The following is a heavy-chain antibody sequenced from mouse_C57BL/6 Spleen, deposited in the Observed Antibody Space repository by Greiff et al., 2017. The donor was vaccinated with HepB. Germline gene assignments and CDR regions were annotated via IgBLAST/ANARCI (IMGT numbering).Heavy chain of an antibody. J-gene: IGHJ2*01. CDR2: IYPRSGNT. V-gene: IGHV1-81*01. CDR3: ARAPYDGYRGYFDY. CDR1: GYTFTSYG. D-gene: IGHD2-3*01. Sequence: VKLMESGAELARPGASVKLSCKASGYTFTSYGISWVKQRPGQGLEWIGEIYPRSGNTYYNEKFKGKATLTADKSSSTAYMELRSLTSEDSAVYFCARAPYDGYRGYFDYWGQGTTLTVSS.